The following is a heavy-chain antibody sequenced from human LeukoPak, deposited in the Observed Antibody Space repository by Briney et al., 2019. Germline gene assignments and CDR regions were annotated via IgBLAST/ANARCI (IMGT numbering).Heavy chain of an antibody. J-gene: IGHJ4*02. CDR1: GFSLSTSGVG. CDR2: IYWNDDK. V-gene: IGHV2-5*01. CDR3: AHGRGYDSSGYYLPFDY. Sequence: SGPTLVNPTQTLALTCTFSGFSLSTSGVGVGWIRQPPGKALECLALIYWNDDKRYSPSLKSRLTITKDTSKNQVVLTMTNMDPVDTATYYCAHGRGYDSSGYYLPFDYWGQGTLVTVSS. D-gene: IGHD3-22*01.